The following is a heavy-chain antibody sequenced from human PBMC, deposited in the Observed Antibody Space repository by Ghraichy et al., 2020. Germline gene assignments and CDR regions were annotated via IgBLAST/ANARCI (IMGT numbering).Heavy chain of an antibody. CDR2: MTSSGRTK. Sequence: GSLRLSCVGSGFTFSSYSMNWVRQSPGKGLEWVSYMTSSGRTKSYADSVKGRFTISRDNAQNSLFLQMNSLRDEDTAVYYCARGSKVVRFYYYDGMDVWGQGTTVTVSS. J-gene: IGHJ6*02. CDR1: GFTFSSYS. CDR3: ARGSKVVRFYYYDGMDV. D-gene: IGHD4-23*01. V-gene: IGHV3-48*02.